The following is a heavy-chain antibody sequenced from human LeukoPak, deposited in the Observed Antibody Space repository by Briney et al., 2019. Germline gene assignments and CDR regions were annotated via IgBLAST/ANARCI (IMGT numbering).Heavy chain of an antibody. Sequence: PGGSLRLSCAASGFTFSNFAMMWVRQAPGTGLQWVSTITGYGATFYADSVKGRFTISRDNSKNTLYLQMNSLRAEDTAVYYCAKGLVPAAILVDYWGQGTLVTVSS. D-gene: IGHD2-2*02. CDR3: AKGLVPAAILVDY. V-gene: IGHV3-23*01. J-gene: IGHJ4*02. CDR1: GFTFSNFA. CDR2: ITGYGAT.